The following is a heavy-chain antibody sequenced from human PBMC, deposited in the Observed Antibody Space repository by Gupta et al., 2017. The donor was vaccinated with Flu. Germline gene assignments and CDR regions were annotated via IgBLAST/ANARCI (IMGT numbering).Heavy chain of an antibody. V-gene: IGHV4-4*02. J-gene: IGHJ3*02. CDR3: ARDELRMASMADHRYCSGGSCYNDAFDI. Sequence: QVQLQESGPGLVKPSGTLSLTCAVSGGSISSSTWWSWVRQPPGKGLDWIGETYHSGSTNYNPSLKSRVTISVDKSKNQFSLKLSSVTAADTAVYYCARDELRMASMADHRYCSGGSCYNDAFDIWGQGTMVTVFS. D-gene: IGHD2-15*01. CDR2: TYHSGST. CDR1: GGSISSSTW.